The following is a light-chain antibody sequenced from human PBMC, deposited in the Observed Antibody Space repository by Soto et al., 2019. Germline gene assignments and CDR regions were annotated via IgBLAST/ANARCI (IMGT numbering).Light chain of an antibody. CDR2: WAS. Sequence: DIGMTQSPASLAVSLTERATMNCKSSQSVLFSSNKKNYLAWYQQRPGQPPKLLIYWASSRESGVPDRFTGSGSGTDFTLSISSLQAEDVAVYYCQQFYSSPLTFGGGTKVDI. CDR3: QQFYSSPLT. V-gene: IGKV4-1*01. CDR1: QSVLFSSNKKNY. J-gene: IGKJ4*01.